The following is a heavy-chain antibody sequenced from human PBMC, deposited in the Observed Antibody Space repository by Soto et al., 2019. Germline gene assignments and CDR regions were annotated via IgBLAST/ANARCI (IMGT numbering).Heavy chain of an antibody. Sequence: TSQTLSLTCAFYGASFSDYYWNWIRQPPGKGLEWIGEINHSGNTTYNPSLKSRVPISLDTSKNQFSLKLSSVTAADTAVYYCARGVWFDPWGQGTLVTVS. J-gene: IGHJ5*02. CDR3: ARGVWFDP. CDR1: GASFSDYY. V-gene: IGHV4-34*01. CDR2: INHSGNT.